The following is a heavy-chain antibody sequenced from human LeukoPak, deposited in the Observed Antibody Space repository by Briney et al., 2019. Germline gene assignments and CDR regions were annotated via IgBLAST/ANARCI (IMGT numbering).Heavy chain of an antibody. CDR2: INHSGST. CDR1: GGSFSGYY. V-gene: IGHV4-34*01. D-gene: IGHD2-2*01. CDR3: ARRVNCSSTSCRATKLDY. J-gene: IGHJ4*02. Sequence: SETLSLTCAVHGGSFSGYYWSWIRQPPGKGLEWIGEINHSGSTNYNPSLKSRVTISVDTSKNQFSLKLSSVTAADTAVYYCARRVNCSSTSCRATKLDYWGQGTLVTVSS.